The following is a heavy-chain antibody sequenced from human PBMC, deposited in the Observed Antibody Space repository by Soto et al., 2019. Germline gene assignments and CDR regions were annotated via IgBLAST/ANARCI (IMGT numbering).Heavy chain of an antibody. V-gene: IGHV3-13*05. CDR3: ARAYLGRLPRRADYYYALDV. CDR1: GFTFSTYD. D-gene: IGHD1-26*01. Sequence: GGSLRLSCAASGFTFSTYDMHWVRQVPGKGLEWVSAIGSAHDPYYLGSVKGRFSISRENAKNSLYLQMDSLTTGDTAVYYCARAYLGRLPRRADYYYALDVWGQGTTVTVSS. J-gene: IGHJ6*02. CDR2: IGSAHDP.